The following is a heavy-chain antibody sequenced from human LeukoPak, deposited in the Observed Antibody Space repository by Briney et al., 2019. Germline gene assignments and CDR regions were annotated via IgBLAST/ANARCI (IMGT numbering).Heavy chain of an antibody. J-gene: IGHJ4*02. D-gene: IGHD3-10*01. V-gene: IGHV1-2*06. CDR1: GYSFTDYY. Sequence: ASVKVSCKASGYSFTDYYMHWVRQAPGQGLEWMGRVNPKRGGTNYAQKFQGRVTLTRDTSISTAHMELSRLTSDDTAVYYCALLWFGELWTKDYWGQGTLVTVSS. CDR2: VNPKRGGT. CDR3: ALLWFGELWTKDY.